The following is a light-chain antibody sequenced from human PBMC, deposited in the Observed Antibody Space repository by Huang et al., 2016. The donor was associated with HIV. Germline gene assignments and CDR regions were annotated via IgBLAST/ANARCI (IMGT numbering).Light chain of an antibody. V-gene: IGKV3-15*01. CDR2: GAS. J-gene: IGKJ2*01. CDR1: QSVINN. CDR3: QQYNNWPPYI. Sequence: EIVMTQSPVTLSVSPGERATLSCRASQSVINNLAWYQQKPGQAPRLLIYGASTRATGIPARVSGSGSGTEFTLTISSLQSEDFALYYCQQYNNWPPYIFGQGTKLDIQ.